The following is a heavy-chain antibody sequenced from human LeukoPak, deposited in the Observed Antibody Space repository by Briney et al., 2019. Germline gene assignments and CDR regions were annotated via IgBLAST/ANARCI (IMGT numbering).Heavy chain of an antibody. V-gene: IGHV3-21*01. CDR1: GFTFSSYS. CDR3: AVGWDGVRSFAY. Sequence: GESLKISCAASGFTFSSYSMSWVRQAPGKGLEWVSSISSSSSYIYYADSVKGRFTISRDNAKNSLYMQMNSLRVEDTAVYYCAVGWDGVRSFAYWGQGTLVTVSS. D-gene: IGHD3-3*01. J-gene: IGHJ4*02. CDR2: ISSSSSYI.